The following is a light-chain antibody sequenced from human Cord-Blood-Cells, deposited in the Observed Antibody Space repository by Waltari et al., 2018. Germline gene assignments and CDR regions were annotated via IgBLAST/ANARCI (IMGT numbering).Light chain of an antibody. CDR3: QRRSNWLT. CDR1: KSVSSY. V-gene: IGKV3-11*01. Sequence: DILLTQSPATLSLSPGARATLPCGSSKSVSSYLAWYKQKPGQAPSLLIYDASNLATGIPARCSGGGSGTDLPLTSRILEPEDFAVYYCQRRSNWLTFGGGTKVEIK. CDR2: DAS. J-gene: IGKJ4*01.